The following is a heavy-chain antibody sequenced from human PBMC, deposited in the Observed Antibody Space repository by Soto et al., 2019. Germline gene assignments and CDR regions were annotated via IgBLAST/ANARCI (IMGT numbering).Heavy chain of an antibody. Sequence: ASVKVSCKASGGTFSSYTISWVRQAPGQGLEWMGRIIPILGIANYAQKFQGRVTITADKSTSTAYMELSSLRSEDTAVYYCAREWGYCSSTSCYASRDAFDIWGQGTMVTVSS. CDR2: IIPILGIA. CDR1: GGTFSSYT. CDR3: AREWGYCSSTSCYASRDAFDI. D-gene: IGHD2-2*01. J-gene: IGHJ3*02. V-gene: IGHV1-69*04.